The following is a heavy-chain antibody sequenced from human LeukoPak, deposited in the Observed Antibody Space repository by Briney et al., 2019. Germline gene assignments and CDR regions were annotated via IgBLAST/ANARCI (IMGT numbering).Heavy chain of an antibody. CDR1: GFTFSSYG. D-gene: IGHD2-2*01. V-gene: IGHV3-30*18. CDR2: ISYDGSNK. Sequence: PGRSLRLPCAASGFTFSSYGMHWVRQAPGKGLEWVAVISYDGSNKYYADSVKGRFTISRDNSKNTLYLQMNSLRAEDTAVYYCAKDLRGYCSSTSCHYGMDVWGQGTTVTVSS. CDR3: AKDLRGYCSSTSCHYGMDV. J-gene: IGHJ6*02.